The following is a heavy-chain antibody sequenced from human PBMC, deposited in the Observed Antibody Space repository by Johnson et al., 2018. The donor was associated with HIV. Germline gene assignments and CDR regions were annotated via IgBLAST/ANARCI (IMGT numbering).Heavy chain of an antibody. J-gene: IGHJ3*02. CDR1: GFTFSNNA. CDR2: IYSGGNT. Sequence: VQLVESGGGLVQPGGSLRLSCAASGFTFSNNAMSWVRQAPGKGLEWVSVIYSGGNTYYADSVKGRVTISRDNSKNTLYLQMNSLRDEDTAVDYCARVPYSSGWYSAFDIWGQGTMVTVSS. D-gene: IGHD6-19*01. CDR3: ARVPYSSGWYSAFDI. V-gene: IGHV3-66*01.